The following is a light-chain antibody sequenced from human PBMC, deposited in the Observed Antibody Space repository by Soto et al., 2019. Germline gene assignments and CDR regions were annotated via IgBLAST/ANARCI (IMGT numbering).Light chain of an antibody. J-gene: IGKJ1*01. V-gene: IGKV3-11*01. CDR2: GAS. CDR1: QSVSNY. CDR3: QQRSSTWT. Sequence: DIVLTQSPATLSLSPGERATVSCRTSQSVSNYLAWYQQKPGQPPRLLIYGASNRATGIPARFSGSGSGTDFTLTISSLEPEDFAVYYCQQRSSTWTFGQGTGVEI.